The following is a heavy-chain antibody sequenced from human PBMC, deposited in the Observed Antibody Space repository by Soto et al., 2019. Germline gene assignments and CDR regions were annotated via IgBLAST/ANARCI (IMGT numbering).Heavy chain of an antibody. CDR3: GRLHPLDVVVPAATNYYYYGMDV. CDR1: GYSFTSYW. D-gene: IGHD2-2*01. V-gene: IGHV5-51*01. CDR2: IYPGDSDT. J-gene: IGHJ6*02. Sequence: DSLKISCKGSGYSFTSYWIGWVRQMPGKGLEWMGIIYPGDSDTRYSPSFQGQVTISADKSISTAYLQWSSLKASDTAMYYCGRLHPLDVVVPAATNYYYYGMDVWGQGTTVTVSS.